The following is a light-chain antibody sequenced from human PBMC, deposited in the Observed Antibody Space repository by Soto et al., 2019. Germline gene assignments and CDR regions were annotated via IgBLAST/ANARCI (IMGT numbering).Light chain of an antibody. Sequence: QSVLTQPPSASGTPGQRVTISCSGGGSNVGSNPVNWYQQLPGTAPKLLIYASDQRPSGVPYRFSASTSGTSASLDISGLPSEDATDYYCSAWDDILNGPVFGGGTQLTV. J-gene: IGLJ2*01. CDR2: ASD. CDR3: SAWDDILNGPV. V-gene: IGLV1-44*01. CDR1: GSNVGSNP.